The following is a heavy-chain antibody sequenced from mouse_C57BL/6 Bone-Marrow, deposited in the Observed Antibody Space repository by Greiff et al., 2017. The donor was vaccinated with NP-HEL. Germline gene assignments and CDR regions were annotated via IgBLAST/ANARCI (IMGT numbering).Heavy chain of an antibody. D-gene: IGHD3-3*01. V-gene: IGHV1-81*01. CDR1: GYTFTSYG. Sequence: VQLQQSGAELARPGASVKLSCKASGYTFTSYGISWVKQRTGQGLEWIGEIYPRSGNTYYNEKFKGKATLTADKSSSTAYMEVSSLTSEDSAVYVCAREGPLAMDYGVQGTSVTGSS. CDR2: IYPRSGNT. J-gene: IGHJ4*01. CDR3: AREGPLAMDY.